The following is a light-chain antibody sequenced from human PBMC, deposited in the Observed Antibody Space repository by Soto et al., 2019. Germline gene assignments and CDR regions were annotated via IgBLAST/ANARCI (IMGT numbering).Light chain of an antibody. CDR2: GAS. CDR3: QQYGSSGT. V-gene: IGKV3-20*01. J-gene: IGKJ1*01. Sequence: EIVLTQSPATLSLSPGETATLYFRASQSVSGYIGWYQQKPGQAPRLLIYGASNRATGIPDRFSGSGSGTDFTLTISRLEPEDFAVYYCQQYGSSGTFGQGTKVDIK. CDR1: QSVSGY.